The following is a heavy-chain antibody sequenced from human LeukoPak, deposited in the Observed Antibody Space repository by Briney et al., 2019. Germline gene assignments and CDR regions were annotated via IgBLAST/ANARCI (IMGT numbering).Heavy chain of an antibody. V-gene: IGHV3-21*01. Sequence: GGSLRLSCAASGFTFSSYSMNWVRQAPGKGLEWVSSISSSSSYIYYADSVRGRFPISRDNAKNSLYLQMNSLRAEDTAVYYCARARRTTVNWFDPWGQGTLVTVSS. CDR1: GFTFSSYS. J-gene: IGHJ5*02. D-gene: IGHD4-17*01. CDR2: ISSSSSYI. CDR3: ARARRTTVNWFDP.